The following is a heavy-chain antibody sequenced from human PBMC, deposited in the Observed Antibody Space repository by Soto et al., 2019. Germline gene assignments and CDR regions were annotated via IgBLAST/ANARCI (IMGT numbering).Heavy chain of an antibody. D-gene: IGHD4-17*01. CDR2: INSGSTSI. Sequence: EEHLVESGGGLVQPGGSLRISCAASGFTFSSHVMYWVRQAAGKGLEWVSSINSGSTSIYYADSAKGRFTMSRDNGKNSLYLQMSIRRADDTAVYYCLNGDYYVGQGTLVTVSS. V-gene: IGHV3-48*01. J-gene: IGHJ4*02. CDR1: GFTFSSHV. CDR3: LNGDYY.